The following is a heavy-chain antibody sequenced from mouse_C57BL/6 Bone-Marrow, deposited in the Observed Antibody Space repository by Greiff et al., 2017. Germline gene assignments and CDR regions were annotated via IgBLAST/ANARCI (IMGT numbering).Heavy chain of an antibody. V-gene: IGHV1-18*01. Sequence: EVQLQQSGPELVKPGASVKIPCKASGYTFTDYNMDWVKQSHGKSLEWIGDINPNNGGTICNQKFKGKATLTVAKSSSTAYMELRSLTSEDTAVYYCARDWFAYWGQGTLVTVSA. CDR1: GYTFTDYN. J-gene: IGHJ3*01. CDR3: ARDWFAY. CDR2: INPNNGGT.